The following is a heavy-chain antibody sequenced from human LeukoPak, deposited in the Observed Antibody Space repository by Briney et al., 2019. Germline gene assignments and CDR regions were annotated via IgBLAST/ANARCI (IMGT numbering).Heavy chain of an antibody. CDR3: ARGLTH. V-gene: IGHV4-34*01. CDR1: GGSFSGYY. Sequence: ETLSLTCSVYGGSFSGYYWRWIRQPPGKGLEWIGEINHSGNSNYNPSLKSRVTISVDTSKNQFSLKLNSVTAADTGVYYCARGLTHWGQGTLVTVSS. CDR2: INHSGNS. J-gene: IGHJ4*02.